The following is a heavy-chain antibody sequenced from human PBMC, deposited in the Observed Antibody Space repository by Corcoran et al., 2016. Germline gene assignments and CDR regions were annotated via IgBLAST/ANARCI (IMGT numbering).Heavy chain of an antibody. V-gene: IGHV6-1*01. CDR2: TYYRSKWYN. CDR1: GYSGASTSAT. D-gene: IGHD3-3*01. CDR3: ARIFDGCGVFDI. J-gene: IGHJ3*02. Sequence: QVQLQQSGPGLVRPSQTLSLTCAISGYSGASTSATWNWSRQSPSRGLEWRGRTYYRSKWYNDYPLSVQSRININPDTSKTQFSLQLNSVTPEDTVVYYGARIFDGCGVFDIWGQGTMVTVSS.